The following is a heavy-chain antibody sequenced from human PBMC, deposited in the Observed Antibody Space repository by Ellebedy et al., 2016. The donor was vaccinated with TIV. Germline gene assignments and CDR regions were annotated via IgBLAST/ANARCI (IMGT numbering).Heavy chain of an antibody. J-gene: IGHJ4*02. V-gene: IGHV3-74*01. Sequence: PGGSLRLSCAASRFTFSGYWMHWVRQAPGKGLVWVSRIYGDGSSTSYADSVKGRFTLSRDNAKNPLYRQMNILRAEDTAVYYCARDGNQLDYWGQGTLVTIS. CDR3: ARDGNQLDY. CDR1: RFTFSGYW. D-gene: IGHD1-1*01. CDR2: IYGDGSST.